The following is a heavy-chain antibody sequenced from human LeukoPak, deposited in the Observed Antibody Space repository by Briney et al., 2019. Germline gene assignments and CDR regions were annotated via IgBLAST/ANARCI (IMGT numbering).Heavy chain of an antibody. CDR1: GFTFSSYA. CDR2: ISYDGSKK. Sequence: GRSLRLSCAASGFTFSSYAMHWVRQAPGKGLEWVAVISYDGSKKYCADSVEGRFTISRDSSKNTLYLHMNSLRPEDTAVYYCAKAYCSGASCPADYWGQGTLVTVSS. D-gene: IGHD2-15*01. J-gene: IGHJ4*02. V-gene: IGHV3-30*04. CDR3: AKAYCSGASCPADY.